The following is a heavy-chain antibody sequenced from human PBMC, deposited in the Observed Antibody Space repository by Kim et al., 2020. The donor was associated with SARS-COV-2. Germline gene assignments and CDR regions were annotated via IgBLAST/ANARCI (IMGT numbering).Heavy chain of an antibody. J-gene: IGHJ4*02. CDR1: GFRFSNYD. D-gene: IGHD6-19*01. CDR3: ATPASTDGWYFDY. Sequence: GGSLRLSCAASGFRFSNYDMHWVRQAPGKGLEWVSDISCISRSIYYADSVRGRFTISRDNAKNSLYLQMNSLRAEDTAVYYCATPASTDGWYFDYWGRGTLVTVSS. V-gene: IGHV3-48*03. CDR2: ISCISRSI.